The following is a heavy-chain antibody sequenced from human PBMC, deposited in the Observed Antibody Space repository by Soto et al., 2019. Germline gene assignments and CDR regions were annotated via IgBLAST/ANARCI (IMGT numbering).Heavy chain of an antibody. V-gene: IGHV1-2*02. CDR1: GYTFTSYG. D-gene: IGHD6-6*01. Sequence: ASVKVSCKASGYTFTSYGISWVRQAPGQGLEWMGWVNPNSGATNYAQKFQGRVTMTRDTSIFTAYMELSRLTSDDTAVYYCARVRGSSSSWVDVWGQGTTVTVSS. CDR3: ARVRGSSSSWVDV. J-gene: IGHJ6*02. CDR2: VNPNSGAT.